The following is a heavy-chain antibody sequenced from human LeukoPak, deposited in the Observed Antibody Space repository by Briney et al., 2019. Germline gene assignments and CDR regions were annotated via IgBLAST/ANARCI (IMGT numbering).Heavy chain of an antibody. J-gene: IGHJ3*02. Sequence: GESLKISCKGPGYSFTSYWIGWVRQMPGKGLEWMGIIYPGDSDTRYSPSFQGQVTISADKSISTAYLQWSSLKASDTAMYYCAGLIAVVVIGDAFDIWGQGTMVTVSS. CDR3: AGLIAVVVIGDAFDI. CDR2: IYPGDSDT. CDR1: GYSFTSYW. V-gene: IGHV5-51*01. D-gene: IGHD3-22*01.